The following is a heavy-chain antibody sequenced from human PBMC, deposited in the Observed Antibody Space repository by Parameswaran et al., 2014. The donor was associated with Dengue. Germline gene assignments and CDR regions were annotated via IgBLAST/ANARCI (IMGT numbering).Heavy chain of an antibody. CDR2: ISYDGSNK. CDR3: ARVLPRRGVFDY. D-gene: IGHD3-10*01. V-gene: IGHV3-30-3*01. Sequence: VRQAPGKGLEWVAVISYDGSNKYYADSVKGRFTISRDNSKNTLYLQMNSLRAEDTAVYYCARVLPRRGVFDYWGQGTLVTVSS. J-gene: IGHJ4*02.